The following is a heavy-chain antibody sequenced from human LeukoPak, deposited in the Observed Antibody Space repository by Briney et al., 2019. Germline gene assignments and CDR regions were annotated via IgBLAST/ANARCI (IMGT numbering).Heavy chain of an antibody. CDR2: IYPGDSDT. J-gene: IGHJ3*02. Sequence: GGSLKISCKGSGYSFTSYWIVWVRQMPGKGLEWMGIIYPGDSDTRYSPSFQGQVTISADKSISTAYLQWRSLKASDTAMHHCARPRMAAARAAFDIWGQGTMVTVSS. V-gene: IGHV5-51*01. CDR1: GYSFTSYW. CDR3: ARPRMAAARAAFDI. D-gene: IGHD6-13*01.